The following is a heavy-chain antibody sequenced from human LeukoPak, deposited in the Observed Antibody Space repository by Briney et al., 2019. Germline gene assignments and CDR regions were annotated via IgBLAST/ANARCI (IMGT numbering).Heavy chain of an antibody. J-gene: IGHJ4*02. Sequence: PGGSLRLSCTASGFTFSTYSMNWVRQAPGKGLEWVANIKQDGSEKYYVDSVKGRFTISRDNAKNSLYLQMNSLRAEDTAVYYCARIYDYVWGSYRYTYYFNYWGQGTLVTVSS. CDR1: GFTFSTYS. CDR3: ARIYDYVWGSYRYTYYFNY. V-gene: IGHV3-7*01. CDR2: IKQDGSEK. D-gene: IGHD3-16*02.